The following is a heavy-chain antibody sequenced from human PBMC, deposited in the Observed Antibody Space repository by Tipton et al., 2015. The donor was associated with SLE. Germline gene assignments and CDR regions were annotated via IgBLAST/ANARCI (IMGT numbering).Heavy chain of an antibody. V-gene: IGHV4-59*01. D-gene: IGHD2-2*01. J-gene: IGHJ6*03. CDR2: VYFDGST. Sequence: TLSLTCTVSADSFTHYHWSWIRQSPGKGLEWIGYVYFDGSTNYNPSLKSRVTISVDTSKNQFSLQLTSVTTADTAVYYCARDGYCSSSNCRTSGYMDVWGKGTTVNVSS. CDR1: ADSFTHYH. CDR3: ARDGYCSSSNCRTSGYMDV.